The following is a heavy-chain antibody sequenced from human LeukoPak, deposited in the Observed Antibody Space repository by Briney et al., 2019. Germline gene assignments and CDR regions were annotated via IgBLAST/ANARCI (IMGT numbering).Heavy chain of an antibody. Sequence: GGSLRLSCAASGFTFSDYSMNWVRQAPGKGLEWVASISTVSTYTFYAESLKGRISISRDNAKNSLILQMSSMRADDTAVYYCTRDGSGFYYYYYMDVWGKGTTVTVSS. D-gene: IGHD6-25*01. CDR1: GFTFSDYS. V-gene: IGHV3-21*01. CDR2: ISTVSTYT. CDR3: TRDGSGFYYYYYMDV. J-gene: IGHJ6*03.